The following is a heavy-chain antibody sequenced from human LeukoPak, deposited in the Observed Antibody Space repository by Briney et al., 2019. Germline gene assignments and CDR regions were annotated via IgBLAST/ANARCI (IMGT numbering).Heavy chain of an antibody. V-gene: IGHV4-59*01. Sequence: SETLSLTCIVSGGSISSYYWSWIRQPPGKGLEWIGYIHYSGSTNYNPSLKSRVTLSVDTSKNEFSLKLSSVTAADTAVYYCARENILEWLCDIRFYYFDYWGQGTLVTVSS. J-gene: IGHJ4*02. CDR3: ARENILEWLCDIRFYYFDY. CDR2: IHYSGST. CDR1: GGSISSYY. D-gene: IGHD3-3*01.